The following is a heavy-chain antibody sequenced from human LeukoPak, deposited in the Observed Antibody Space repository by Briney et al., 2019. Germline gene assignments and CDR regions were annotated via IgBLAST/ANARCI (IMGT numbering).Heavy chain of an antibody. Sequence: ASVKVSCKASGYTFTSYGISGVRQAPGQGREWMGWISAYNGNTNYAQKLQGRVTMTTDTSTSTAYMELRSLRSDAPAVYYCARKVEAAGTLAWFDRWGQGNLVTVSS. CDR3: ARKVEAAGTLAWFDR. CDR1: GYTFTSYG. D-gene: IGHD6-13*01. J-gene: IGHJ5*02. V-gene: IGHV1-18*01. CDR2: ISAYNGNT.